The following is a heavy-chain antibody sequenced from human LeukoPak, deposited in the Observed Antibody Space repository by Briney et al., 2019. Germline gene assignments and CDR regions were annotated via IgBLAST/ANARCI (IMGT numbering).Heavy chain of an antibody. J-gene: IGHJ4*02. CDR2: INHSGST. V-gene: IGHV4-34*01. D-gene: IGHD3-9*01. CDR3: ARGSRQGATLLRYFDWLLPRYFDY. CDR1: GGSFSGYY. Sequence: SETLSLTCAVYGGSFSGYYWSWIRQPPGKGLEWIGEINHSGSTNYNPSLKSRVTISVDTSKNQFSLKLSSVTAADTAVYYCARGSRQGATLLRYFDWLLPRYFDYWGQGTLVTVSS.